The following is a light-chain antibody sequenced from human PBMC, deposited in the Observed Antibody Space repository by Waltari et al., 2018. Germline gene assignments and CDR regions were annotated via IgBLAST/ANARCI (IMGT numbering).Light chain of an antibody. Sequence: DIQMTQSPSSLSASVGDSVTITCQASHDISDYLNWYQQKPGKGPKLLIYDSSRLHPGVPSRFSGSGYGTDFTFTINNVQPEDIATYYCQHYNGVPPYTFGQGTKLEMK. J-gene: IGKJ2*01. CDR1: HDISDY. CDR3: QHYNGVPPYT. V-gene: IGKV1-33*01. CDR2: DSS.